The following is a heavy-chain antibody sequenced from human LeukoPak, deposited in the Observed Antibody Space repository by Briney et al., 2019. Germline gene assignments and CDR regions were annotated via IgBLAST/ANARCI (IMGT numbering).Heavy chain of an antibody. CDR1: GFTFSSYA. CDR2: ISGSGGST. D-gene: IGHD3-22*01. Sequence: GGSLRLSCAASGFTFSSYAMSWVRQAPGKGLRWVSAISGSGGSTYYADSVKGRFTISRDNSMNTLYLQMNSLRAEDTAVYYCAKKVEKSSGYYYGYWGQGTLVTVSS. J-gene: IGHJ4*02. CDR3: AKKVEKSSGYYYGY. V-gene: IGHV3-23*01.